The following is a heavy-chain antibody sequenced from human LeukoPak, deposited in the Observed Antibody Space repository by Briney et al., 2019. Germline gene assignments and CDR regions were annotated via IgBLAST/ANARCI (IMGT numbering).Heavy chain of an antibody. V-gene: IGHV4-59*08. D-gene: IGHD2-8*01. Sequence: SGTLSLTCTVSGGSISTYYWSWIRQPPGKGLEWIGYVYYTGNTNHNPSLKSRVTMSVDTSKSQFSLKLSSVTAADTAVYYCACLSSNGRRAFDIWGQGTMVTVSP. CDR1: GGSISTYY. CDR2: VYYTGNT. J-gene: IGHJ3*02. CDR3: ACLSSNGRRAFDI.